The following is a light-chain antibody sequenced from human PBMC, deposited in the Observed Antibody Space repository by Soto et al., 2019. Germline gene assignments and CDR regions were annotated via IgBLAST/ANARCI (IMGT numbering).Light chain of an antibody. CDR1: QSISRY. CDR3: QQSYNGPFT. Sequence: DIQMTQSPSSLSASVGDRVTVTCRAGQSISRYLNWYQQRPGKAPNLLIYSASSLQTGVPSRFSGSGSGTDFPLTITNLQPADFATYSCQQSYNGPFTFGPGNKVDL. V-gene: IGKV1-39*01. J-gene: IGKJ3*01. CDR2: SAS.